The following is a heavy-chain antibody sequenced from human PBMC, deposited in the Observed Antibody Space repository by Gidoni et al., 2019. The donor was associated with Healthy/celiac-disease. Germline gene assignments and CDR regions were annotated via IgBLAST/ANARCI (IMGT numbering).Heavy chain of an antibody. D-gene: IGHD2-2*01. CDR2: SLPIFGTA. V-gene: IGHV1-69*01. J-gene: IGHJ6*02. CDR1: GGTFSSFA. CDR3: ARVGAVYCSSTSCYSYGMDV. Sequence: QVQLVQSGAEVQKPGSSVKVSCKDSGGTFSSFAVSWVRQAPGQGLEWMGGSLPIFGTANYAQKVQGRVTITADESTSTAYMELSSLRSEDTAVYYCARVGAVYCSSTSCYSYGMDVWGQGTTVTVSS.